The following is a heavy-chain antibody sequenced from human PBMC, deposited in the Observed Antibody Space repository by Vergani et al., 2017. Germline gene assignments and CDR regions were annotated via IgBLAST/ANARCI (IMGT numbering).Heavy chain of an antibody. CDR1: GFTFSSSD. CDR2: IGTAGDT. V-gene: IGHV3-13*01. D-gene: IGHD4-23*01. J-gene: IGHJ4*02. CDR3: ARAGSTTVGDPPGY. Sequence: EVQLVESGGGLVQPGGSLRLSCAASGFTFSSSDMHWVRQATGKGLEWVSAIGTAGDTYYPGSVKGRFTISRENAKNSLYLQMNSLRAGDTAIYYCARAGSTTVGDPPGYWGQGTLVTVSS.